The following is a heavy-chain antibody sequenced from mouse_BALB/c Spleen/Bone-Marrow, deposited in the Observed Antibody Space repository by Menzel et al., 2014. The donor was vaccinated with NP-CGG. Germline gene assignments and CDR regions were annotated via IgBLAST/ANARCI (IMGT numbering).Heavy chain of an antibody. V-gene: IGHV7-3*02. CDR2: IRNKAEGYTT. J-gene: IGHJ1*02. CDR1: GFTFTDYY. CDR3: ARDENVGIYWCFDV. Sequence: EVQLVESGGGSVQPGGSLRLSCATSGFTFTDYYMSWVRQPPGKALEWLGFIRNKAEGYTTEYSASVKGRFTISRDNSQKILYLQMSARRAEDSASYYCARDENVGIYWCFDVWGAGTTVIVSS.